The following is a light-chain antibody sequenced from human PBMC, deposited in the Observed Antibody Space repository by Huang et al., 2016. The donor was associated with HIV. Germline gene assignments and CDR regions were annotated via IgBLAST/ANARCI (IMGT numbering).Light chain of an antibody. CDR1: QDINNF. V-gene: IGKV1-8*01. Sequence: AIRMTQSPSSLSASTGDRVNITCRASQDINNFLAWYQQKPGKAPNLLIYAASILETGVPSRFSGSGSGTEFNLSISCLQSEDFATYYCQQYYSYRTFGQGIQVEIK. CDR2: AAS. J-gene: IGKJ1*01. CDR3: QQYYSYRT.